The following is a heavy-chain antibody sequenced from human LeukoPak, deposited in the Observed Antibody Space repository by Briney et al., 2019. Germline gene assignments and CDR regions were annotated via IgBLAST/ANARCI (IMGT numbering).Heavy chain of an antibody. CDR3: ARRMVRGVLSYYYYGMDV. Sequence: GASVKVSCKASGYTFTSYGISWVRQAPGQGLEWMGWISAYNGNTNYAQKLQGRVTMTTDTSTSTAYMELRSLRSDDTAVYYCARRMVRGVLSYYYYGMDVWGQGTTVTVSS. D-gene: IGHD3-10*01. CDR1: GYTFTSYG. J-gene: IGHJ6*02. CDR2: ISAYNGNT. V-gene: IGHV1-18*01.